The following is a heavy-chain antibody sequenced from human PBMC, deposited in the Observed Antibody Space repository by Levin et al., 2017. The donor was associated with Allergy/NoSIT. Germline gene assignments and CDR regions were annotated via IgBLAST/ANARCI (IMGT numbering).Heavy chain of an antibody. CDR1: GGSISSYY. J-gene: IGHJ6*02. D-gene: IGHD6-25*01. CDR3: ARDQGPPYSSERPDAGYYYDYGMDV. V-gene: IGHV4-4*07. Sequence: SETLSLTCTVSGGSISSYYWSWIRQPAGKGLEWIGRIYTSGSTNYNPSLKSRVTMSVDTSKNQFSLKLSSVTAADTAVYYCARDQGPPYSSERPDAGYYYDYGMDVWGQGTTVTVSS. CDR2: IYTSGST.